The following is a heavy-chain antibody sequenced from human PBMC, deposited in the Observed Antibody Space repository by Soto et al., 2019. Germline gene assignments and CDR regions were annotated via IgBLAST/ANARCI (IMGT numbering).Heavy chain of an antibody. CDR1: GFTFSSYA. Sequence: EVQVLESGGGLVQPGGSLRLSCVASGFTFSSYAVSWVRQAPGKGLEWVSSTTGSGDSYYVDSVRGRFTISRDNSKNKLSLQMNSLRAEDTAVYYCAAGRSVNCGGDCWYWYFDLWGRGTLVTVSS. J-gene: IGHJ2*01. D-gene: IGHD2-21*01. CDR3: AAGRSVNCGGDCWYWYFDL. V-gene: IGHV3-23*01. CDR2: TTGSGDS.